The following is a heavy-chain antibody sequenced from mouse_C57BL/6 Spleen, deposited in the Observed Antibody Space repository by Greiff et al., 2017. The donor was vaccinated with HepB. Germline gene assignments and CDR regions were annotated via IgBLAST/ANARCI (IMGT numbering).Heavy chain of an antibody. D-gene: IGHD2-1*01. CDR3: SRCLYYGNYGGYFDV. V-gene: IGHV1-80*01. CDR1: GYAFSSYW. Sequence: VQLQQSGAELVKPGASVKISCKASGYAFSSYWMNWVKQRPGKGLEWIGQIYPGDGDTNDNGKFKGKATMTADNSSSTAYMQLSSLTSEDSAVYFCSRCLYYGNYGGYFDVWGTGTTVTVSS. CDR2: IYPGDGDT. J-gene: IGHJ1*03.